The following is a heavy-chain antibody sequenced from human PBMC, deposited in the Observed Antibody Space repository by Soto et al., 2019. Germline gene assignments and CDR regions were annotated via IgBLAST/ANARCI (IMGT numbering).Heavy chain of an antibody. CDR3: ARPIAAAGNDAFDI. Sequence: ASVKVSCKGSGYSFTSYWIGWVRQMPGKGLEWMGIIYPGDSDTRYSPSFQGQVTISADKSISTAYLQWSSLKASDTAMYYCARPIAAAGNDAFDIWGQGTMVTVSS. CDR1: GYSFTSYW. CDR2: IYPGDSDT. J-gene: IGHJ3*02. V-gene: IGHV5-51*01. D-gene: IGHD6-13*01.